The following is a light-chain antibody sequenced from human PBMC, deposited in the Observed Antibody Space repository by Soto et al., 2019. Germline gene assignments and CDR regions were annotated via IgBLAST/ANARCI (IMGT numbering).Light chain of an antibody. CDR2: DNN. Sequence: QSVLTQPPSVSAAPGQNVTISSYGSSSNIGNNYVSWYHQLPGTATKLLNSDNNKRPSGIPDRFSVSKSGTSSTLGITGLQTGEDADYYRGTCDSSRSAVVFGGGTKLTVL. CDR3: GTCDSSRSAVV. V-gene: IGLV1-51*01. J-gene: IGLJ2*01. CDR1: SSNIGNNY.